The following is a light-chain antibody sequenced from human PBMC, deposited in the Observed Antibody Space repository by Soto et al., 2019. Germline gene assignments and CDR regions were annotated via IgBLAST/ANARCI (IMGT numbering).Light chain of an antibody. CDR2: DVT. CDR3: CSYAGGSTGV. V-gene: IGLV2-23*02. CDR1: SSDVGNYVL. J-gene: IGLJ3*02. Sequence: QSALTQPASVSGSPGQSITISCTGTSSDVGNYVLVSWYQQHAGTAPKLIIYDVTERPSGVSDRFSGSKSGNTASLTISGLQAEDEADYFCCSYAGGSTGVFGGGTQLTVL.